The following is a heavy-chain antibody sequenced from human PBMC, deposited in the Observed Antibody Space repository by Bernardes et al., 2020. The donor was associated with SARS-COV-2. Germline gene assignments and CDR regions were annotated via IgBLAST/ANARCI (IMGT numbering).Heavy chain of an antibody. V-gene: IGHV1-18*01. Sequence: ASVKVSCKASGYTFTNSGISWVRQAPGQGLEWMGWLSAYTGNTNYAQKLRGRVTMTTDTSTSTAYMELRSLSSDDTAVYYCARDQAPWEPGESSWFDPWGQGTLVTVSS. CDR2: LSAYTGNT. CDR3: ARDQAPWEPGESSWFDP. J-gene: IGHJ5*02. D-gene: IGHD1-26*01. CDR1: GYTFTNSG.